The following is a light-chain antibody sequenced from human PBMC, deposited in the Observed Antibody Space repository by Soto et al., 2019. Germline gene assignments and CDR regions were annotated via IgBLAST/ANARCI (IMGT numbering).Light chain of an antibody. CDR3: QQRSNWPLT. CDR1: QSISNY. V-gene: IGKV3-11*01. Sequence: EIVLTQSPATLSLSPRERASLSCRASQSISNYLAWYQQKPGQAPRLLMYDASNRATGIPARFSGSGSGTDFTLTISSLEPEDFAVYYCQQRSNWPLTFGPGTKVDIK. CDR2: DAS. J-gene: IGKJ3*01.